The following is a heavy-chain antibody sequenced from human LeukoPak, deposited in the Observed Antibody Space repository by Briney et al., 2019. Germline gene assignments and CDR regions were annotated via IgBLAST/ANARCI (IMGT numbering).Heavy chain of an antibody. CDR3: ARDPELGQAFDI. CDR2: INPSSGGT. J-gene: IGHJ3*02. CDR1: GYSFTGYY. D-gene: IGHD7-27*01. Sequence: ASVKVSCKASGYSFTGYYMHWVRQAPGQGLEWMGWINPSSGGTNYAQKFQGWVTMTRDTSISTAYMELSRLRSDDTAVYYCARDPELGQAFDIWGQGTMVTVSS. V-gene: IGHV1-2*04.